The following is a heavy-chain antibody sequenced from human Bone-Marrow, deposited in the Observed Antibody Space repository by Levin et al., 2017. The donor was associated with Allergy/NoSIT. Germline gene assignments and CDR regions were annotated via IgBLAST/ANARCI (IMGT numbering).Heavy chain of an antibody. J-gene: IGHJ6*02. Sequence: ASVKVSCKASGYTFTSYDINWVRQATGQGLEWMGWMNPNSGNTGYAQKFQGRVTMTRNTSISTAYIELSSLRSEDTAVYYCARGPRNDFWSGYYSSSYYYYGMDVWGQGTTVTVSS. CDR2: MNPNSGNT. CDR1: GYTFTSYD. D-gene: IGHD3-3*01. CDR3: ARGPRNDFWSGYYSSSYYYYGMDV. V-gene: IGHV1-8*01.